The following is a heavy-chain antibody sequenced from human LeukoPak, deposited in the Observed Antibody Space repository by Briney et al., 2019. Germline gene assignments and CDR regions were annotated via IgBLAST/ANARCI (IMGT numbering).Heavy chain of an antibody. CDR1: GGSFSGYY. V-gene: IGHV4-34*01. D-gene: IGHD3-3*01. CDR3: ARLGFLGHINY. J-gene: IGHJ4*02. Sequence: PSETLSLTCAVYGGSFSGYYWSWIRQPPGKGLEWIGEINHSGSTNYNPSLKSRVTISVDTSKNQFSLKLSSVTAADTAVYYCARLGFLGHINYWGQGTLVTVSS. CDR2: INHSGST.